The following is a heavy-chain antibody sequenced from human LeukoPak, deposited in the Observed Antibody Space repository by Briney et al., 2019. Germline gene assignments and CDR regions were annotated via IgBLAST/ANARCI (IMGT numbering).Heavy chain of an antibody. CDR3: ARSRAFNSGAFDP. CDR1: GASVSSASY. CDR2: IYNGVNT. D-gene: IGHD1-26*01. Sequence: PSETLSLTCTVSGASVSSASYWTWIRQPPGKGVDWNAHIYNGVNTNYNPSLKSRDHISVDTSKNKFSMRLNSVTAADTAVYYCARSRAFNSGAFDPWGKGSLVTVSS. J-gene: IGHJ5*02. V-gene: IGHV4-61*01.